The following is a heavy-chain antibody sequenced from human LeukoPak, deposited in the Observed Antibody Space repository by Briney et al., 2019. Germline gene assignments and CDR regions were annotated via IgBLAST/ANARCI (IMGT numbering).Heavy chain of an antibody. Sequence: GGSLRLSCAASGFTFSSYAMHWVRQAPGKGLEWVAVISYDGSNKYYADSVKGRFTISRDNSKNTLYLQMNSLRAEDTAVYYCAREGNRIWFGELIIDPGDYWGQGTLVTVSS. J-gene: IGHJ4*02. CDR2: ISYDGSNK. CDR1: GFTFSSYA. V-gene: IGHV3-30-3*01. D-gene: IGHD3-10*01. CDR3: AREGNRIWFGELIIDPGDY.